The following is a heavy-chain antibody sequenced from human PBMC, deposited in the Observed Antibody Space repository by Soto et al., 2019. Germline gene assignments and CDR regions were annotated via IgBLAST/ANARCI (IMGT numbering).Heavy chain of an antibody. CDR2: ISYDGSNK. J-gene: IGHJ4*02. V-gene: IGHV3-30*18. CDR1: GFTFSSYG. D-gene: IGHD6-19*01. Sequence: QVQLVESGGGVVQPGRSLRLSCAASGFTFSSYGMHWVRQAPGKGLEWVAVISYDGSNKYYADSVKGRFTISRDNSKNXLYLQMNSLRAEDTAVYYCAKDYYSSGWYVGILDYWGQGTLVTVSS. CDR3: AKDYYSSGWYVGILDY.